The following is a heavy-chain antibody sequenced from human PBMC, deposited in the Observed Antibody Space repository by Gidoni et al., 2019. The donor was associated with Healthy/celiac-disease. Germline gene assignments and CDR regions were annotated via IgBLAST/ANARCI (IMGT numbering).Heavy chain of an antibody. D-gene: IGHD4-17*01. CDR1: GFTFTSYG. J-gene: IGHJ3*02. CDR2: IWYDGSNK. V-gene: IGHV3-33*01. Sequence: QVQLVESGGGVVQPGRSLRLSCAASGFTFTSYGMHGVRQAPGKGLEWVAVIWYDGSNKYYADSVKGRFTISRDNSKNTLYLQMNSLRAEDTAVYYCAREGGDYGDYYAFDIWGQGTMVTVSS. CDR3: AREGGDYGDYYAFDI.